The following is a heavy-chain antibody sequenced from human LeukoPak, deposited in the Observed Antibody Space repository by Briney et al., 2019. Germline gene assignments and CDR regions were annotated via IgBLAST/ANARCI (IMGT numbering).Heavy chain of an antibody. Sequence: PGGSLRLSCAASGFTFSSYAMSWVRQAPGKGLEWVSAISGSGGSTYYADSVKGRFTISRDNSKNTLYLQMNSLRAEDTAVYYCAKDHYDSSGRHRFDPWGQGTLVTVSS. D-gene: IGHD3-22*01. CDR2: ISGSGGST. J-gene: IGHJ5*02. V-gene: IGHV3-23*01. CDR3: AKDHYDSSGRHRFDP. CDR1: GFTFSSYA.